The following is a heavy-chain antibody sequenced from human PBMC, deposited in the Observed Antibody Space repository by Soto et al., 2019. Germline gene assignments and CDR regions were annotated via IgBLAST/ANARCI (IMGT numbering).Heavy chain of an antibody. CDR2: ISSTSSTM. J-gene: IGHJ5*02. CDR3: ARDTDDSSGWLNWFDP. Sequence: EVQLVESGGNLVQPGGSLRLSCAGSGFTFSSHSMNWVRQAPGKGLEWVPYISSTSSTMYYADSVKGRFTISRDNAKNSLFLQMNSLRDEDTAMYYCARDTDDSSGWLNWFDPWGQGTLVTVSS. V-gene: IGHV3-48*02. CDR1: GFTFSSHS. D-gene: IGHD6-19*01.